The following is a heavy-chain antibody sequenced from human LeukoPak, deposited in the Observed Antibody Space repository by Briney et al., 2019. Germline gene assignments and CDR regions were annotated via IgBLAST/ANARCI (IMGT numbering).Heavy chain of an antibody. CDR3: AKGGGFTWNYCDY. CDR1: GGSISSGDYY. Sequence: PSETLSLTCTVSGGSISSGDYYWSWIRQPPGKGLEWIGYIYYSGSTYYNPSLKSRVTISVDTSKNQFSLKLSSVTAADTAVYYCAKGGGFTWNYCDYWGQGSLVTVSS. CDR2: IYYSGST. D-gene: IGHD1-20*01. V-gene: IGHV4-30-4*01. J-gene: IGHJ4*02.